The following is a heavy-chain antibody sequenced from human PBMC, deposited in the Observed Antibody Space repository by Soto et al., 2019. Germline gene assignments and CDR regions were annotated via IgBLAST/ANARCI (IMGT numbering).Heavy chain of an antibody. CDR1: GFTVSSSY. Sequence: GGSLSLSCAASGFTVSSSYMSWLRQAPGKGLEWVSVIYDGGTTYYADSVRGRFTISRDNSKNTLYLQMNSLRAEDSAVYYCARESSESYYVDYWGQGTLVTVSS. CDR2: IYDGGTT. CDR3: ARESSESYYVDY. V-gene: IGHV3-53*01. D-gene: IGHD3-10*01. J-gene: IGHJ4*02.